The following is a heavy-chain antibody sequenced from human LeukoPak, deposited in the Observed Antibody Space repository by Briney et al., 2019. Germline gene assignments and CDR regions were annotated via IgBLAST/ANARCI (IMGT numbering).Heavy chain of an antibody. D-gene: IGHD3-16*02. J-gene: IGHJ5*02. V-gene: IGHV4-4*07. Sequence: SETLSLTCTVSGGSISSYYWSWIRQPAGKGLEWIGRIYTSGSTNYNPSLKRLVTMSVDTSKNQFALTLSCVTAAGTAVYYCARDYRDGGFFWFGPWGQGTLVSVSS. CDR2: IYTSGST. CDR1: GGSISSYY. CDR3: ARDYRDGGFFWFGP.